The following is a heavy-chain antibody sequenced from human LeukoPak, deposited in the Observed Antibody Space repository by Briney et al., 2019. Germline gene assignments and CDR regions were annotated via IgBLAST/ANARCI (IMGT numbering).Heavy chain of an antibody. CDR1: GFSFSSYA. D-gene: IGHD2-15*01. Sequence: PGGSLRLSCAASGFSFSSYAMSWVRQAPGKRLEWVSVVTGGGGDTYYADSVRGRFTISRDNSKSMLYLQMNSLRAEDAAVYYCAKAPLRSCSGAICYPFDYWGQGTLVTVSS. J-gene: IGHJ4*02. CDR2: VTGGGGDT. V-gene: IGHV3-23*01. CDR3: AKAPLRSCSGAICYPFDY.